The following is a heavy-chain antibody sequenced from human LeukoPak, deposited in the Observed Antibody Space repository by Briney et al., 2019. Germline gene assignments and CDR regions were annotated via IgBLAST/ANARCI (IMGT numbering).Heavy chain of an antibody. Sequence: RWASVKVSCKASGYTFTSYSISWVRQAPGQGLEWMGWISAYNGNTNYAQKLQGRVTMTRDTSTNTVYMELSSLRSEDTAVYYCAREIGPIQLHLWGSAFDYWGQGTLVTVSS. CDR1: GYTFTSYS. D-gene: IGHD5-18*01. J-gene: IGHJ4*02. V-gene: IGHV1-18*01. CDR3: AREIGPIQLHLWGSAFDY. CDR2: ISAYNGNT.